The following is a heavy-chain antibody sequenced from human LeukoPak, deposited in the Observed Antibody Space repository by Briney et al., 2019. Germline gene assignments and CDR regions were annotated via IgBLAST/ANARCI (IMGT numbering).Heavy chain of an antibody. CDR3: ARTTMIVVVITKDWYFDL. CDR2: IYTSGST. Sequence: SETLSLTCTVSGGSISSYYWSWLRQPAGKGLEWIGRIYTSGSTNYNPSLKSRVTMSVDTSKNQFSLKLSSVTAADTAVYYCARTTMIVVVITKDWYFDLWGRGTLVTVSP. V-gene: IGHV4-4*07. CDR1: GGSISSYY. J-gene: IGHJ2*01. D-gene: IGHD3-22*01.